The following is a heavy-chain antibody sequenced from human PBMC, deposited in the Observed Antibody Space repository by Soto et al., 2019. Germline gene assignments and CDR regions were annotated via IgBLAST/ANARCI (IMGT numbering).Heavy chain of an antibody. V-gene: IGHV4-4*02. CDR2: IYHSGST. J-gene: IGHJ4*02. D-gene: IGHD3-3*01. CDR1: GGSISSSNW. Sequence: SETLSLTCAVSGGSISSSNWWSWVRQPPGKGLEWIGEIYHSGSTNYNPSLKSRVTISVDKSKNQFSLKLSSVTAADTAVYYCARARITIFGVVKYYFDYWGQGTLVTVSS. CDR3: ARARITIFGVVKYYFDY.